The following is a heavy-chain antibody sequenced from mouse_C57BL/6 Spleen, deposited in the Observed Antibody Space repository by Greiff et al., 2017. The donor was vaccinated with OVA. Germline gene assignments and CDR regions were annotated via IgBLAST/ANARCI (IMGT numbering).Heavy chain of an antibody. V-gene: IGHV1-64*01. D-gene: IGHD4-1*01. Sequence: VQLQQPGAELVKPGASVKLSCKASGYTFTSYWLHWVKQRPGQGLEWIGMIHPNSGSTNYNEKFKSKATLTVDKSSSTAYMQLSSLTSEDSAVYYCARKGTGTFDYWGQGTTLTVSS. J-gene: IGHJ2*01. CDR2: IHPNSGST. CDR3: ARKGTGTFDY. CDR1: GYTFTSYW.